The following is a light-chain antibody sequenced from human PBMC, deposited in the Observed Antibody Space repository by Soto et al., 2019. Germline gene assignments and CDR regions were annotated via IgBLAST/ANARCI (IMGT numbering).Light chain of an antibody. J-gene: IGKJ2*01. Sequence: EIVLTQSPATLSVSPGERATLSCRASQSVGTYLVWYQQKPGQAPRLLIFDASNRATGIPARFSGSGSGTDFTLTISSLEPEDLAVYYCQQRTNWPAYTFGQGTKLEIK. CDR2: DAS. V-gene: IGKV3-11*01. CDR3: QQRTNWPAYT. CDR1: QSVGTY.